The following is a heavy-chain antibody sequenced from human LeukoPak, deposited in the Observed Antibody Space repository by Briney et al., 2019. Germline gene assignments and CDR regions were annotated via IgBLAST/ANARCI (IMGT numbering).Heavy chain of an antibody. V-gene: IGHV3-7*01. Sequence: GGSLRLSCAASGFTFSSYWMSWVRQAPGKGLEWVANIKQDGSEKYYVDSVKGRFTISRDNAKNSLYLQMNSLRAEDTAVYYCASQGFYSGYDHFDYWGQGTLVTVSS. D-gene: IGHD5-12*01. CDR2: IKQDGSEK. CDR1: GFTFSSYW. CDR3: ASQGFYSGYDHFDY. J-gene: IGHJ4*02.